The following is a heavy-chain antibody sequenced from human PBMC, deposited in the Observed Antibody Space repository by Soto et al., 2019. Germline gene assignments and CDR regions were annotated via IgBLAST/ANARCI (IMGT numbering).Heavy chain of an antibody. CDR3: ARGGSGYYDY. D-gene: IGHD3-22*01. CDR2: INPNSGGT. V-gene: IGHV1-2*02. Sequence: ASVKVSCKASGYTFTGYYMHWVRQAPGQGLEWMGWINPNSGGTNYAQKFQGRATMTRDTSTSTVYMDLSSLRSEDTAVYYCARGGSGYYDYWGQGTLVTVSS. J-gene: IGHJ4*02. CDR1: GYTFTGYY.